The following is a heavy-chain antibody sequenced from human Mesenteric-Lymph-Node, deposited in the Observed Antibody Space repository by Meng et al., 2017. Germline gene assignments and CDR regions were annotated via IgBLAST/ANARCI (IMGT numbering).Heavy chain of an antibody. Sequence: ASVKVSCKTSGYTFTAYYLHWVRQAPGQGLEWMGRITPSTGVTNYAQRFQGRVTMTRDTSTSTAYMELSRLEYDDTAVYYCATLHYDTDVWGQGTTVTVSS. V-gene: IGHV1-2*06. CDR3: ATLHYDTDV. CDR2: ITPSTGVT. J-gene: IGHJ6*02. CDR1: GYTFTAYY.